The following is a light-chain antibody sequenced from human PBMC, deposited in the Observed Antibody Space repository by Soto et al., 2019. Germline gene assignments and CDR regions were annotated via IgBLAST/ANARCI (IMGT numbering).Light chain of an antibody. J-gene: IGLJ1*01. CDR3: SSYTSSSPYV. CDR1: SSDVGGYNY. CDR2: EVS. V-gene: IGLV2-14*01. Sequence: QSVLTQPASVSGSHGQSITISCTGTSSDVGGYNYVSWYQQHPGKAPKLMIYEVSNRPSGVSNRFSGSKSGNTASLTISGLQAEDEADYYCSSYTSSSPYVFGTGTKLTVL.